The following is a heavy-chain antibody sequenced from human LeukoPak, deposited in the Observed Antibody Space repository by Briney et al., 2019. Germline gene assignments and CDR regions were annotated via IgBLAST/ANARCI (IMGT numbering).Heavy chain of an antibody. J-gene: IGHJ6*02. V-gene: IGHV4-59*01. CDR3: ARDVYYGSGGYGLDV. CDR2: IHYSGST. D-gene: IGHD3-10*01. Sequence: PSETLSLTCTVSGGSISSYYWSWIRQSPGQGLEWIVYIHYSGSTNFNPSLKSRVTISVDTSKNQFSLKLRSVTAADTAVYYCARDVYYGSGGYGLDVWGQGTTATVSS. CDR1: GGSISSYY.